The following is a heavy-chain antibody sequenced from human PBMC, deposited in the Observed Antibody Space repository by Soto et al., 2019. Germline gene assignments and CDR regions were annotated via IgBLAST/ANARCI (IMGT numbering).Heavy chain of an antibody. V-gene: IGHV5-10-1*01. J-gene: IGHJ3*02. CDR3: ARHRSAQYYYDSSADAFDI. CDR1: GYSFTNYW. D-gene: IGHD3-22*01. Sequence: PGESLKISCKGSGYSFTNYWISWVRQMPGKGLEWMGKIDPSDSDINYSPSFQGHVTISADKSISTAYLQWSSLKASDTAMYYCARHRSAQYYYDSSADAFDIWGQGTMVTVSS. CDR2: IDPSDSDI.